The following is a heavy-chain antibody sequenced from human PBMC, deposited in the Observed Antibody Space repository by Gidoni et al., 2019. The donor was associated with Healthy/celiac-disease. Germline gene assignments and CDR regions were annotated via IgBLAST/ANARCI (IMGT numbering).Heavy chain of an antibody. V-gene: IGHV1-69*01. D-gene: IGHD3-3*01. CDR2: IIPIFGTA. Sequence: QLVQSGAEVKKPGSSVKVSCKASRGTFSSYAISWVRQAPGQGLEWMGGIIPIFGTANYAQKFQGRVTITADESTSTAYMELSSLRSEDTAVYYCARDNYDFWSGYSDYYYYGMDVWGQGTTVTVSS. J-gene: IGHJ6*02. CDR3: ARDNYDFWSGYSDYYYYGMDV. CDR1: RGTFSSYA.